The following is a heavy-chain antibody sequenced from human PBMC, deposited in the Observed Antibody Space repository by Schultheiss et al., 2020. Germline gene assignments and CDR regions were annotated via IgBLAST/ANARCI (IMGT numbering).Heavy chain of an antibody. CDR2: IGVSAGST. V-gene: IGHV3-23*01. D-gene: IGHD2-2*01. CDR1: GFTFSNHA. J-gene: IGHJ4*02. Sequence: GESLKISCATSGFTFSNHAMTWVRQAPGKGLEWVSTIGVSAGSTYYADSVKGRFTISRDSSKNTLYLQMNSLRAEDTAVYYCAKRWGSGVVPAAQIDYWGQGTLVTVSS. CDR3: AKRWGSGVVPAAQIDY.